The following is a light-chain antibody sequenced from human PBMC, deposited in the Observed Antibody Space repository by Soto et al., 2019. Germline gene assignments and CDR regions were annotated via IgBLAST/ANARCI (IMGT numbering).Light chain of an antibody. CDR3: QKYNNWPPWT. CDR2: GAS. CDR1: QSVSSN. V-gene: IGKV3-15*01. J-gene: IGKJ1*01. Sequence: EIVMTQSPATRSVSPGERATLSCRARQSVSSNLAWYQQKPGQAPRLLIYGASTRATGIPARFSGSESGTEFTLTMSSLQSEDFAVYYCQKYNNWPPWTFGRGTKVEIK.